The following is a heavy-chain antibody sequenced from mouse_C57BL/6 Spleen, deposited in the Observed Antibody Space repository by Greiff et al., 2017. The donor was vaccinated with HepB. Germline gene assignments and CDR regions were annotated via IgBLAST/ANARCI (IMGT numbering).Heavy chain of an antibody. J-gene: IGHJ2*01. CDR2: ISDGGSYT. V-gene: IGHV5-4*01. Sequence: EVQWVESGGGLVKPGGSLKLSCAASGFTFSSYAMSWVRQTPEKRLEWVATISDGGSYTYYPDNVKGRFTISRDNAKNNLYLQMSHLKSEDTAMYYCARDRGYYFDYWGQGTTLTVSS. CDR1: GFTFSSYA. CDR3: ARDRGYYFDY.